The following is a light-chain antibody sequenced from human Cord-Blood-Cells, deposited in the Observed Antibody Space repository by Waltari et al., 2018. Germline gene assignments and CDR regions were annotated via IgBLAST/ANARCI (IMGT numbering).Light chain of an antibody. Sequence: DIQMTQSPSTLSASVGDRVTITCRASQSISSWLAWYQQKPGKAPKLLSYKASRLESGVPSRFSGSGSGTEFTLTISSLQPDDFATDYCQQYNSYSTFGQGTKVEIK. V-gene: IGKV1-5*03. J-gene: IGKJ1*01. CDR2: KAS. CDR1: QSISSW. CDR3: QQYNSYST.